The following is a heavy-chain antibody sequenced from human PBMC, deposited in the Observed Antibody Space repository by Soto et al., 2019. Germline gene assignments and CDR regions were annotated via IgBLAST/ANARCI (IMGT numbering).Heavy chain of an antibody. V-gene: IGHV1-69*12. D-gene: IGHD2-2*01. CDR3: ASHSSLRGYCISTSCYGYYYGMDV. J-gene: IGHJ6*02. CDR1: GGTFSSYA. CDR2: IIPIFGTA. Sequence: QVQLVQSGAEVKKPGSSVKVSCKASGGTFSSYAISWVRQAPGQGLEWMGGIIPIFGTADYAQKFQGRVTITADESTSTASMELSSLRSEDTAVYYCASHSSLRGYCISTSCYGYYYGMDVWGQWTTVTVSS.